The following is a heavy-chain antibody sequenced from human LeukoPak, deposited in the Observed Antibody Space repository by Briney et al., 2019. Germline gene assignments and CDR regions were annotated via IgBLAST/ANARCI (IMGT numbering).Heavy chain of an antibody. J-gene: IGHJ4*02. CDR3: VRGPGRKGIAYCGDDCYSFDY. V-gene: IGHV1-69*02. D-gene: IGHD2-21*02. Sequence: SVKVSCKASGYTFTSYIISWVRQAPGQGLEWMGRIIPIFGIANYAQKFQGRVTITADKSTSTAYMELSSLRSEDTAVYYCVRGPGRKGIAYCGDDCYSFDYWGQGTLVTVSS. CDR1: GYTFTSYI. CDR2: IIPIFGIA.